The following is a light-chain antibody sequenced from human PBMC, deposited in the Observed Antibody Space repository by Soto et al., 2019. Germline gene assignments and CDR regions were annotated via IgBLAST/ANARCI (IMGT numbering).Light chain of an antibody. CDR3: KQRSNWLT. V-gene: IGKV3-11*01. CDR2: DAS. J-gene: IGKJ4*01. CDR1: QSVSSY. Sequence: DIVLTQSPATLSLSPGDSATLSCRASQSVSSYLAWYQQKPGQAPRLLIYDASNRATGIQARFSGSGSGTEFTLTIRSLEPEDFAVYYCKQRSNWLTCGGGTKVDIK.